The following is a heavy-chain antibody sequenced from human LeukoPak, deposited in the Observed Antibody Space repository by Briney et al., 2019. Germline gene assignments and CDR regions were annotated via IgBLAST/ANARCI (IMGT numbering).Heavy chain of an antibody. V-gene: IGHV4-34*01. Sequence: PSETLSLTCAVYGGSFSGYYWSWIRQPPGKGLEWIGEINHSGSTNYNPSLKSRVTISVDTSKNQFSLKLSSVTATDTAVYYCATNRYYYDSSGYYGSRGSRYMDVWGKGTTATVSS. D-gene: IGHD3-22*01. J-gene: IGHJ6*03. CDR1: GGSFSGYY. CDR2: INHSGST. CDR3: ATNRYYYDSSGYYGSRGSRYMDV.